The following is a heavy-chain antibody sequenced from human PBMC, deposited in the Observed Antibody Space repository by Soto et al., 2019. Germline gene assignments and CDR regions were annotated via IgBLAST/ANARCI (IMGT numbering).Heavy chain of an antibody. CDR3: ARDGSSTSWLDWFDP. J-gene: IGHJ5*02. CDR1: GGSISGYY. CDR2: IYTSGST. D-gene: IGHD2-2*01. Sequence: SETLSLTCTVSGGSISGYYWSWIRQPAGKGLEWIGRIYTSGSTNYNPSLKSRVTMSVDTSKNQFSLKLSSVTAADTAVYYCARDGSSTSWLDWFDPWGQGTLVTVSS. V-gene: IGHV4-4*07.